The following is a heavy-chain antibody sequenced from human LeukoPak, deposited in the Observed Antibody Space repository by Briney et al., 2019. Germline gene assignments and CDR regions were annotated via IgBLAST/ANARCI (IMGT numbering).Heavy chain of an antibody. Sequence: GGSLRLSCAASGFTFSSYEMNWVRQAPGKGLEWVSYISSSGSTIYYADSVKVRFTISRDSAKNSLYLQMNSLRAEDTAVYYCARGSPEWIQLWLNYFYYMDVWGKGTTVTISS. CDR3: ARGSPEWIQLWLNYFYYMDV. CDR1: GFTFSSYE. CDR2: ISSSGSTI. D-gene: IGHD5-18*01. V-gene: IGHV3-48*03. J-gene: IGHJ6*03.